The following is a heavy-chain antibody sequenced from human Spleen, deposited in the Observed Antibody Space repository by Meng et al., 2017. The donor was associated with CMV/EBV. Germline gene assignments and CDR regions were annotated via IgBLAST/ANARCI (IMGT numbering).Heavy chain of an antibody. CDR3: ARKGYCTSTSCYNDY. V-gene: IGHV4-38-2*02. J-gene: IGHJ4*02. Sequence: SETLSLTCTVSGYSISSGYYWGWIRQPPGKGLEWIGSIYHSGSTYYNPSLKSRVTISVDTSKNQFSLKLNSVTAADTAVYYCARKGYCTSTSCYNDYWGQGTLVTVSS. D-gene: IGHD2-2*02. CDR2: IYHSGST. CDR1: GYSISSGYY.